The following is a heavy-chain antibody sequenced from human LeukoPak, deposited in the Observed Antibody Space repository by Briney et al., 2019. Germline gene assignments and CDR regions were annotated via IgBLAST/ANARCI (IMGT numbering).Heavy chain of an antibody. V-gene: IGHV1-69*13. CDR3: ARTTRIAAAGYVY. CDR1: GGTFSSYA. Sequence: ASVKVSCKASGGTFSSYAISWVRQAPGQGLEWMGGIIPIFGTANYAQKCQGRVTITADESTSTAYMELSSLRSEDTAVCYCARTTRIAAAGYVYWGQGTLVTVSS. CDR2: IIPIFGTA. D-gene: IGHD6-13*01. J-gene: IGHJ4*02.